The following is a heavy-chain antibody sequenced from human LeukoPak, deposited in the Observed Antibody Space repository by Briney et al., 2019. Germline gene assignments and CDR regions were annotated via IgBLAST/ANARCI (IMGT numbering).Heavy chain of an antibody. CDR1: GYSFTSYW. CDR3: ARLDDSSGYYLYYFDY. Sequence: GESLKISCKGSGYSFTSYWIGWVRQMPGKGLEWMGIIYPGDSDTRYSPSFQGQVTISADKSISTAYLQWSSLRASDTAMYYCARLDDSSGYYLYYFDYWGQGTLVTVSS. V-gene: IGHV5-51*01. J-gene: IGHJ4*02. CDR2: IYPGDSDT. D-gene: IGHD3-22*01.